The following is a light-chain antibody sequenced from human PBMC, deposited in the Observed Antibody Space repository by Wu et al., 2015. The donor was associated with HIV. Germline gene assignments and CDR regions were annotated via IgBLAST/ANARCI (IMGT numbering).Light chain of an antibody. CDR2: GAS. CDR1: QSVRVNY. CDR3: QQYNNWPPYS. Sequence: EIVFTQSPGTLSLSPGERATLSCRASQSVRVNYLAWYQQKPGQAPRVLIYGASSRATGIPDRFSGRGSGTDFTLTISRLEPEDFAVYYCQQYNNWPPYSFGQGTKLEIK. J-gene: IGKJ2*03. V-gene: IGKV3-20*01.